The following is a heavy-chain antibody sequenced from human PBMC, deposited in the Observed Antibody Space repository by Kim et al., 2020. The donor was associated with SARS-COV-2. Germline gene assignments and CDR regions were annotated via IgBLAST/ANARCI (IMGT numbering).Heavy chain of an antibody. J-gene: IGHJ1*01. D-gene: IGHD3-22*01. CDR3: ATVVFYYDAGYFNN. Sequence: GGSLRLSCAASGYTVTYSYMGWVRQAPGKGLEWVSFIYSGGNTIYADSVKGRLIISRDHSKNTLYLKMNSLRAEDTAVYYCATVVFYYDAGYFNNWGQGTLVIVSS. CDR2: IYSGGNT. CDR1: GYTVTYSY. V-gene: IGHV3-66*01.